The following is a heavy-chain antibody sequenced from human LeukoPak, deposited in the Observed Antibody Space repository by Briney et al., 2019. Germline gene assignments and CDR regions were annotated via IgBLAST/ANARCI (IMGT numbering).Heavy chain of an antibody. CDR1: GGSISRSSYY. CDR2: INFSGNT. V-gene: IGHV4-39*01. CDR3: ARHYHFYHYYMDV. Sequence: SETLSLTCTVSGGSISRSSYYWGWVRQPPGKRLEWVGSINFSGNTYYSPSVGSRVTISADTSKNQFSLRLRAVTAADTAVYYCARHYHFYHYYMDVWGKGTTVTVFS. J-gene: IGHJ6*03.